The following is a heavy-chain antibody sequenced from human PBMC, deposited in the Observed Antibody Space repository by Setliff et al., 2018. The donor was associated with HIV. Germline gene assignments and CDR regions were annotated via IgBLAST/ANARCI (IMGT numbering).Heavy chain of an antibody. J-gene: IGHJ6*03. CDR3: AGVWEGWFHYYYYYYMDV. V-gene: IGHV1-46*01. CDR1: GYTFTDYF. D-gene: IGHD6-19*01. Sequence: ASVKVSCKASGYTFTDYFIHWVRQAPGQGLEWMGLIGPSGSSTTYAQNFQGRVTMSRDTSTNTVYMELSSLRSEDTAVYYCAGVWEGWFHYYYYYYMDVWGKGTTVTVSS. CDR2: IGPSGSST.